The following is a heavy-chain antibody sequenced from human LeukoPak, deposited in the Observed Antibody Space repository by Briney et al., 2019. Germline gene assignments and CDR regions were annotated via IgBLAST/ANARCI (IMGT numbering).Heavy chain of an antibody. CDR2: INQDGSEK. CDR3: AKGGSVVVAAKIDN. CDR1: GFTFSSYW. J-gene: IGHJ4*02. D-gene: IGHD2-15*01. V-gene: IGHV3-7*03. Sequence: GGSLRLSCAASGFTFSSYWMSWVRQAPGKGLEWVANINQDGSEKYYVDSVKGRFTISRDNAKNSLYLQMNSLRAEDTALYYCAKGGSVVVAAKIDNWGQGTLVTVSS.